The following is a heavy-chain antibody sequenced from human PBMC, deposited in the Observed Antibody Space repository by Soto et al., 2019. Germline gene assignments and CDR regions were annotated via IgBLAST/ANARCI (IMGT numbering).Heavy chain of an antibody. V-gene: IGHV3-48*01. D-gene: IGHD6-13*01. CDR3: ARHPERIAEIGWFDP. J-gene: IGHJ5*02. CDR1: GFTFSSYS. CDR2: ISSGSSTI. Sequence: EVQLVESGGGLVQPGGSLRLSCAASGFTFSSYSMNWVRQAPGKGLEWVSYISSGSSTIYYADSVKGRFTISRDNAKNSLYLQMNSLRAEDTAVYYCARHPERIAEIGWFDPWGQGTLVTVSS.